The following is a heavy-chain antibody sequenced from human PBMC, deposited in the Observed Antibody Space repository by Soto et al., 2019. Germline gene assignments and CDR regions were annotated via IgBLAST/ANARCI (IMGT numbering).Heavy chain of an antibody. CDR2: IWYDGSNT. J-gene: IGHJ4*02. D-gene: IGHD3-10*01. CDR3: AKDLRYYGSGSPTEFDY. CDR1: GFTFSSYG. V-gene: IGHV3-33*06. Sequence: GGSLRLSCAASGFTFSSYGMHWVRQAPGKGLEWVAVIWYDGSNTYYADSVKGRFTISRDNSKNTLNLQMNSLRAEDTALYYCAKDLRYYGSGSPTEFDYWGQGTLVTVSS.